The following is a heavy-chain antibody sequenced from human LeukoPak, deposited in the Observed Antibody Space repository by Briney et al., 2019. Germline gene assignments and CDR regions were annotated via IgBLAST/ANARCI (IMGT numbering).Heavy chain of an antibody. CDR1: GGSISSYY. CDR2: IYTSGST. Sequence: SETLSLTCTVSGGSISSYYWSWIRQPAGKGLEWIGRIYTSGSTNYNPSLKSRVTMSVDTSKNQFSLKLSSVTAADTAVYYCARAPLTREGKGIWFDPWGQGTLVTVSS. D-gene: IGHD4/OR15-4a*01. J-gene: IGHJ5*02. V-gene: IGHV4-4*07. CDR3: ARAPLTREGKGIWFDP.